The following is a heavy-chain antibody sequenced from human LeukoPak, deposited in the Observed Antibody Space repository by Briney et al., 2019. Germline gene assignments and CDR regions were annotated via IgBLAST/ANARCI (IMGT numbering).Heavy chain of an antibody. Sequence: GGSLRLSCEASGFTFSTYWMKWVRQAPGKGLEWVANIKQDGSQKYYVDSVKGRFTISRDNAKNSLYLQMNSLRAEDTAVYYCARGGRDGYSFDYWGQGTLVTVSS. V-gene: IGHV3-7*01. D-gene: IGHD5-24*01. CDR3: ARGGRDGYSFDY. CDR1: GFTFSTYW. J-gene: IGHJ4*02. CDR2: IKQDGSQK.